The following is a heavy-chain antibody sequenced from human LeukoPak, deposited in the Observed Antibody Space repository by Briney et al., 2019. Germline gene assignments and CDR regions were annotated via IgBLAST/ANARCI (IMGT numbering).Heavy chain of an antibody. Sequence: PGGSLRLSCAASGFTFSSYAMHWVRQAPGKGLEYVSAISSNGGSTYYANSVKGRFTISRDNSKNTLYLQMNSLRAEDTAVYYCAKDRHAPGRYCSSTSCFPFDSWGQGTLVTVSS. D-gene: IGHD2-2*01. CDR1: GFTFSSYA. V-gene: IGHV3-64*01. CDR2: ISSNGGST. J-gene: IGHJ5*01. CDR3: AKDRHAPGRYCSSTSCFPFDS.